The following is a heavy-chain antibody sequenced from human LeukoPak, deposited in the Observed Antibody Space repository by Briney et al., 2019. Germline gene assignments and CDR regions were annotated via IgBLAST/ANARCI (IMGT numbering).Heavy chain of an antibody. V-gene: IGHV3-30*01. CDR2: ISYDGRHQ. Sequence: PGGSLRLSCEASGFIFGGYAMHWVRQAPGKGLEWVAVISYDGRHQYYADSVEGRFTISRDRSKSTVDLQMNSLRGEDTAMYYCARDQGDAGTRIKRDGHYMDVWGKGTAVTVSS. J-gene: IGHJ6*03. CDR1: GFIFGGYA. CDR3: ARDQGDAGTRIKRDGHYMDV. D-gene: IGHD1-1*01.